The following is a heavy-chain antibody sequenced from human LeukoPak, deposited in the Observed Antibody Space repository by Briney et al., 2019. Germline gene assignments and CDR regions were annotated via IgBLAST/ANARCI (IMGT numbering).Heavy chain of an antibody. V-gene: IGHV4-38-2*01. CDR1: GFSISRGYY. J-gene: IGHJ4*02. CDR2: IYHSGST. Sequence: PSDTLSLTYAVSGFSISRGYYWSWIRPPPGKGLEWIGNIYHSGSTYYNPSLKSRVTISVDTSKNQFSLKLGSVTAADTAVYYCARHVGLPAAIPYYFDYWGQGTLVTVSS. CDR3: ARHVGLPAAIPYYFDY. D-gene: IGHD2-2*01.